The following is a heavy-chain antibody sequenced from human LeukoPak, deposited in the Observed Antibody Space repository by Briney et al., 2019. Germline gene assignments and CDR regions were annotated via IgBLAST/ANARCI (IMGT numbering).Heavy chain of an antibody. V-gene: IGHV4-34*01. J-gene: IGHJ4*02. D-gene: IGHD1-14*01. CDR3: ASLRRLDY. Sequence: SETLSLTCAVYGGSFSGYYWSWIRQPPGKGLEWIGEINHGGSTNYNPSLKSRVTISVDTSKNQFSLKLSSVTAADTAVYYCASLRRLDYWGQGTLVTVSS. CDR2: INHGGST. CDR1: GGSFSGYY.